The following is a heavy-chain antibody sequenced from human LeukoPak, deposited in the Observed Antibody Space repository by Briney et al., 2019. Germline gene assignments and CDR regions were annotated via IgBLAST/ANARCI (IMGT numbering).Heavy chain of an antibody. CDR1: GFTFSVAA. D-gene: IGHD5-24*01. CDR2: IGASGEST. Sequence: QPGGSLRLSCAASGFTFSVAAMTWVRQAPGKGLELGSHIGASGESTYYADSVKGRFTISRDNSKNTLSLQMNSLRVEDTAMYFCAKDIQLSTWGLGTMVTVSS. CDR3: AKDIQLST. V-gene: IGHV3-23*01. J-gene: IGHJ3*01.